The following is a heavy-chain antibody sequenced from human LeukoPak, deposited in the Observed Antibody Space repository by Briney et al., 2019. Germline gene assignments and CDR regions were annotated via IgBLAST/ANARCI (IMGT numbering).Heavy chain of an antibody. Sequence: GGSLRLSCAASGFTFSSYGMHWVRQAPGKGLEWVAFIRYDGSNKYYADSVKGRFTISRDNSKNTLYLQMNSLRAEDTAVYYCAKDPVTYAGIVGATIDYWGQGTLVTASS. CDR3: AKDPVTYAGIVGATIDY. J-gene: IGHJ4*02. CDR1: GFTFSSYG. D-gene: IGHD1-26*01. CDR2: IRYDGSNK. V-gene: IGHV3-30*02.